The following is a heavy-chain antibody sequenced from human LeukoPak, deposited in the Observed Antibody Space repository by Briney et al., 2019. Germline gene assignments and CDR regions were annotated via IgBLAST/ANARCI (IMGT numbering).Heavy chain of an antibody. D-gene: IGHD3-22*01. CDR1: GYSLTSYW. Sequence: GESLKISCKGSGYSLTSYWIGWVRQMPGKGLEWMGIIYPGDSDTRYSPSFQGQVTISADKSISTAYLQWSSLKASDTAMYYCAMGYYYDSSGYYYRGLVAAFDIWGQGTMVTVSS. J-gene: IGHJ3*02. V-gene: IGHV5-51*01. CDR3: AMGYYYDSSGYYYRGLVAAFDI. CDR2: IYPGDSDT.